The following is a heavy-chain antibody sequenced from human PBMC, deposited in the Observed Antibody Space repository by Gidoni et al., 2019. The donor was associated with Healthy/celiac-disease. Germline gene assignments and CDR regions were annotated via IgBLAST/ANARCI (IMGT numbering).Heavy chain of an antibody. CDR3: ARGESGDPFDY. CDR2: IIPIFATA. D-gene: IGHD1-26*01. J-gene: IGHJ4*01. V-gene: IGHV1-69*06. Sequence: QVQLVQSGAEVKKPGSSVKASCKASAGTFSSYAIRWVRQAPGQGLEWVGGIIPIFATANYAQKFPGRITITADKSTSTAYMELGSLGYEDTAVYYCARGESGDPFDYWGQGTLVTVSS. CDR1: AGTFSSYA.